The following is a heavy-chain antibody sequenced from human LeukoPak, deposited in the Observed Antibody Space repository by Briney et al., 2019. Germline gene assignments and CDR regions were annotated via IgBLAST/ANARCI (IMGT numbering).Heavy chain of an antibody. J-gene: IGHJ6*03. CDR2: ISPIFDTP. CDR1: GDTSGDTFSSYA. D-gene: IGHD6-19*01. CDR3: ARTAVAGYYYYYMDV. V-gene: IGHV1-69*13. Sequence: GASVKVSCKASGDTSGDTFSSYAIRGARQAPGRGVGLMGGISPIFDTPNYQQEFQGRVTITADESTNTAYMELSSLRSEDTAVYYCARTAVAGYYYYYMDVWGKGTTVTVSS.